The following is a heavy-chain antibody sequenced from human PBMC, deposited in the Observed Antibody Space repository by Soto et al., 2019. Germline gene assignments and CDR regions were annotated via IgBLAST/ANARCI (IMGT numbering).Heavy chain of an antibody. J-gene: IGHJ6*03. CDR3: ARVPSTRDIWSYGVGGKYYYYYMDV. Sequence: EVQLVESGGGLVQPGGSLRLSCAASGFSFSHYCMSWVRQAPGQGLEWVANIKQDGSEKYDVDSVKGRFTISRDNAKNSMFLQMDSLRDEDTAVYYCARVPSTRDIWSYGVGGKYYYYYMDVWGKGTTVTVSS. D-gene: IGHD1-7*01. V-gene: IGHV3-7*04. CDR1: GFSFSHYC. CDR2: IKQDGSEK.